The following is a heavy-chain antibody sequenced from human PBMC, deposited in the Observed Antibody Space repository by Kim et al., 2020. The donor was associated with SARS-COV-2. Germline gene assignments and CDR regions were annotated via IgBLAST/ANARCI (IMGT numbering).Heavy chain of an antibody. Sequence: LNSRVTRSVDTSKNQFSLKLSSVTAADTAVYYCARGWYSSSFYYYYYMDVWGKGTTVTVSS. J-gene: IGHJ6*03. D-gene: IGHD6-6*01. CDR3: ARGWYSSSFYYYYYMDV. V-gene: IGHV4-34*01.